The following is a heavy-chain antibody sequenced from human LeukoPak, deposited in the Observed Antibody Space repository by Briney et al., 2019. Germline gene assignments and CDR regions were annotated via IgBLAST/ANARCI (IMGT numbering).Heavy chain of an antibody. Sequence: GWSLRLSCAASGLTVSGDYMSWVRQAPGQGLEWVSVVYSGGSTDYADSVKGRFTISRDISKNTLFLQMDSLRAEDTAVYYCTKGVQSPGDYWGQGTLVIVSS. D-gene: IGHD3-16*01. J-gene: IGHJ4*02. V-gene: IGHV3-53*01. CDR1: GLTVSGDY. CDR2: VYSGGST. CDR3: TKGVQSPGDY.